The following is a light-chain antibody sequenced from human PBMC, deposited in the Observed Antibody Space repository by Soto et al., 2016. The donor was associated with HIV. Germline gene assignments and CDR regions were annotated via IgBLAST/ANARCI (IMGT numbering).Light chain of an antibody. CDR3: QQYNSYPRT. CDR1: QNINDW. V-gene: IGKV1-5*03. J-gene: IGKJ1*01. Sequence: DIQMTQSPSTLSASVGDRVTITCRASQNINDWLAWYQQTPGKAPKLLIYKASNLLSGVPSRFSGSGSGTEFTLTINSLHPDDFATYYCQQYNSYPRTFGQGTKVDTK. CDR2: KAS.